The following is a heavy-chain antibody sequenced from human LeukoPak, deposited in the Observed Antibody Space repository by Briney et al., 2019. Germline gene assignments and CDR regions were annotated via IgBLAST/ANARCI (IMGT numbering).Heavy chain of an antibody. Sequence: GGSLRLSCAASGFTFSSYEMHWVRQAPGKGLEWVSYISSSGSTTHYADSVKGRFTISRDNAKNSLYLQMNSLRAEDTAVYYCARDNYDSSGYYFDWGQGTLVTVSS. CDR2: ISSSGSTT. V-gene: IGHV3-48*03. CDR3: ARDNYDSSGYYFD. D-gene: IGHD3-22*01. CDR1: GFTFSSYE. J-gene: IGHJ4*02.